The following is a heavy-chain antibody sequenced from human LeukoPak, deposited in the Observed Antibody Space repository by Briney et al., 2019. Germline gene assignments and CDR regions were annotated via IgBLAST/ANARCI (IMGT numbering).Heavy chain of an antibody. Sequence: GGSLRLSCAASGFIFSSYSMSWVRQAPGKGLEWVSVITGSGGNTYYADSVKGRFTISKDNSRNTLYLQMNSLRAEDTAVYYCAREDYGDYVWGQGTLVTVSS. CDR3: AREDYGDYV. D-gene: IGHD4-17*01. J-gene: IGHJ4*02. CDR1: GFIFSSYS. CDR2: ITGSGGNT. V-gene: IGHV3-23*01.